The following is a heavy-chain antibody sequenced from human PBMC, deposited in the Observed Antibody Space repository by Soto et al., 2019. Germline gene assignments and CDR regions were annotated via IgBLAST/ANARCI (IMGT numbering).Heavy chain of an antibody. Sequence: PSETLSLTCTVSGGSMKNFFWSWIRQPPGKGLEWIGYIPYSGGPTYTPSLKSRVSIAIDTSRNQFSLRLTSVTTADTAVYYCAASEVGLISVLGTWGQGTQVTVSS. J-gene: IGHJ5*02. CDR3: AASEVGLISVLGT. V-gene: IGHV4-59*01. CDR1: GGSMKNFF. CDR2: IPYSGGP. D-gene: IGHD3-10*02.